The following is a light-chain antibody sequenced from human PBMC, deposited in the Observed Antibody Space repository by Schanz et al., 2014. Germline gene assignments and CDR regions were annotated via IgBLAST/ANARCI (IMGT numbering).Light chain of an antibody. CDR3: CSLAGSYSWV. CDR1: SSDVGGYNY. CDR2: DVN. J-gene: IGLJ3*02. V-gene: IGLV2-11*01. Sequence: QSALTQPASASGSPGQSVTFSCTGTSSDVGGYNYVSWYQQHPGKAPKLMIFDVNQRPSGVPDRFSGSKSGNTASLTISGLQAEDEADYYCCSLAGSYSWVFGGGTKLTVL.